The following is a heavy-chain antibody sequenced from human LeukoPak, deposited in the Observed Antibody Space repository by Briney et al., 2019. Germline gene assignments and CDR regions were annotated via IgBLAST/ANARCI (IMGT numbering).Heavy chain of an antibody. D-gene: IGHD6-25*01. CDR3: ARVAGYLPTRWFDP. Sequence: SETLSLTCAVYGGSFSGFYWSWIRHVPGKGLEWIGEINYTGSTSYNPSLKSRVTISVDTSQNQFFLLLTSVTAVDTAVYYCARVAGYLPTRWFDPWGQGTHVTVSS. CDR1: GGSFSGFY. CDR2: INYTGST. J-gene: IGHJ5*02. V-gene: IGHV4-34*01.